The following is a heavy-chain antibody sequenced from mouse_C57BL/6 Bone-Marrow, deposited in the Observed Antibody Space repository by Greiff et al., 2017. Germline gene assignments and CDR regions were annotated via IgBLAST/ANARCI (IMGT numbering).Heavy chain of an antibody. D-gene: IGHD2-1*01. V-gene: IGHV1-82*01. J-gene: IGHJ3*01. CDR2: IYPGDGDT. CDR3: LYYGNSAWFAY. CDR1: GYAFSSSW. Sequence: QVQLQQSGPELVKPGASVKISCKASGYAFSSSWMNWVKQRPGKGLEWIGRIYPGDGDTNYNGKFKGKATLTADKSSSTAYMQLSSLTSEDSAVYFCLYYGNSAWFAYWGQGTLVTVSA.